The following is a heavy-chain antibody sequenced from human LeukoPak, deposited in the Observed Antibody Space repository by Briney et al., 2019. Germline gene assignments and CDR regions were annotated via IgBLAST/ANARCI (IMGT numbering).Heavy chain of an antibody. V-gene: IGHV4-59*01. J-gene: IGHJ6*03. Sequence: SETLSLTCTVSGGSISSYYWSWIRQSPEKGLEWIGYIYSSGSTNYNPSLKSRVTMSVDTSKNQLSLKVSSVTAADTAVYYCARVFDSGSQAYFYYMDVWGKGTTVIISS. CDR2: IYSSGST. CDR1: GGSISSYY. CDR3: ARVFDSGSQAYFYYMDV. D-gene: IGHD3-10*01.